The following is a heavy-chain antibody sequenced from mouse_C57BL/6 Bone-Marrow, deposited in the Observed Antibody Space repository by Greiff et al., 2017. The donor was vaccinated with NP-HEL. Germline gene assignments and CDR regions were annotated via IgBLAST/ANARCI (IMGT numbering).Heavy chain of an antibody. J-gene: IGHJ2*01. CDR2: ISDGGSYT. CDR1: GFTLSSYA. Sequence: EVMLVESGGGLVKPGGSLKLSCAASGFTLSSYAMSWVRQTPEKRLEWVATISDGGSYTYYPDNVKGRFTISRDNAKNNLYLQMSHLKSEDTAMYYCARERGSSHFDYWGQGTTLTVSS. V-gene: IGHV5-4*01. CDR3: ARERGSSHFDY. D-gene: IGHD1-1*01.